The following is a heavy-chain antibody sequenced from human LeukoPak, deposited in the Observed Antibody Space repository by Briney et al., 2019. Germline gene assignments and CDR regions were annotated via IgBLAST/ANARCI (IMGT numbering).Heavy chain of an antibody. CDR2: INHSGST. J-gene: IGHJ4*02. CDR1: GGSFSGYY. V-gene: IGHV4-34*01. D-gene: IGHD2-2*01. Sequence: SETLSLTCAVYGGSFSGYYWSWIRQPPGKGLEWIGEINHSGSTNYNPSLKSRVTISVDTSKNQFSLKLSSVTAADTAVYYCARGPRDIVVVPAAMSYFDYWGQGTLVTVSS. CDR3: ARGPRDIVVVPAAMSYFDY.